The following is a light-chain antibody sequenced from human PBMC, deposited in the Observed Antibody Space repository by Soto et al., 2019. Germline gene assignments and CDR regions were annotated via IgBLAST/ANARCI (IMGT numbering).Light chain of an antibody. Sequence: QSALSQPASVSGSPGQSITISCTGTSSDVGGYNYVSWYQQHPGKAPKLIIFEVSNRSSGVSNRFSGSKSGNTASLTISGLQAEDEADYYCCSYTSGSTRVFGTGTKLTVL. CDR1: SSDVGGYNY. CDR3: CSYTSGSTRV. V-gene: IGLV2-14*01. CDR2: EVS. J-gene: IGLJ1*01.